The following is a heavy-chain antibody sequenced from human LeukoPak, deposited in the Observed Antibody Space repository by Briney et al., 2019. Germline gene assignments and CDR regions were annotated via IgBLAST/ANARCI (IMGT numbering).Heavy chain of an antibody. CDR2: FDPEDGET. J-gene: IGHJ5*02. V-gene: IGHV1-24*01. CDR3: ATSWVVAADNWFDP. D-gene: IGHD2-15*01. CDR1: GYTLTELS. Sequence: ASVKVSCKVSGYTLTELSMHWVRQAPGKGLEWVGGFDPEDGETIYAQKFQGRVTMTEDTSTDTAYMELSSLRSEDTAVYYCATSWVVAADNWFDPWGQGTLVTVSS.